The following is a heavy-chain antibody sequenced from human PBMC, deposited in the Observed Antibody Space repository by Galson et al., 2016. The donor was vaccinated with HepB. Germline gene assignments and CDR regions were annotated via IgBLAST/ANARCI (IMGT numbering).Heavy chain of an antibody. CDR3: AVWGARSGSYYYFDY. Sequence: SVKVSCKATGGTFSSYAISWVRQAPGQGLEWMGGIIPVFETKNYGQKFQGRVTITADKSTTTAYMNLSSLTSEDTAVYYCAVWGARSGSYYYFDYWGQGTLVIVSS. CDR1: GGTFSSYA. V-gene: IGHV1-69*06. J-gene: IGHJ4*02. CDR2: IIPVFETK. D-gene: IGHD3-10*01.